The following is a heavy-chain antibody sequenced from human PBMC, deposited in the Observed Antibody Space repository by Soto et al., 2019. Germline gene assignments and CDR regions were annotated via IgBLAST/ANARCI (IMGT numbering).Heavy chain of an antibody. CDR2: IIPIFGTA. Sequence: QVQLVQSGAEEKKPGSSVKVSCKASGGTFSSYAISWVRQAPGQGLEWMGGIIPIFGTANYAQKFQGRVTITADKSTSSAYMELSSLRSEDTALYYFARDHWQSNDAFDIWGQGTMVTVSS. CDR3: ARDHWQSNDAFDI. J-gene: IGHJ3*02. V-gene: IGHV1-69*06. CDR1: GGTFSSYA. D-gene: IGHD1-1*01.